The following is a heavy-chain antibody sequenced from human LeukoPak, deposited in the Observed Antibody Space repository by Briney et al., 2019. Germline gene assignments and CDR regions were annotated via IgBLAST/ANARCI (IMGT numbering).Heavy chain of an antibody. V-gene: IGHV3-30-3*01. CDR2: ISYDGSNK. J-gene: IGHJ4*02. CDR1: GFTFSSYA. CDR3: AREVWGIVGATTYFDY. Sequence: GRSLRLSCAASGFTFSSYAMHWVRQAPGKGLEWVAVISYDGSNKYYADSVKGRFTISRDNSKNTLYLQMNSLRAEDTAVYYCAREVWGIVGATTYFDYWGQGTLVTASS. D-gene: IGHD1-26*01.